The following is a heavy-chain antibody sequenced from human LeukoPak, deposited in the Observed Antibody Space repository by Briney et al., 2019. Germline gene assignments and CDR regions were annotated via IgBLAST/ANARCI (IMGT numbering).Heavy chain of an antibody. J-gene: IGHJ4*02. CDR3: AKVDDDIVVLPAALSPGDY. CDR1: GFTFSSYA. CDR2: ISYDGSNK. D-gene: IGHD2-2*01. Sequence: PGRSLRLSCAASGFTFSSYAMHWVRQAPGKELEWVAVISYDGSNKYYADSVKGRFTISRDNSKNTLYLQMNSLRAEDTAVYYCAKVDDDIVVLPAALSPGDYWGQGTLVTVSS. V-gene: IGHV3-30-3*01.